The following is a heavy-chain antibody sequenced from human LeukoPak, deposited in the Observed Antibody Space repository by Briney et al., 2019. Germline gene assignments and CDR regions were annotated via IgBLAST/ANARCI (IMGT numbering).Heavy chain of an antibody. CDR1: GFTFNTYW. Sequence: GGSLRLSCAASGFTFNTYWTSWVRQAPGKGLEWVANIKQDGSERDYVDSVKGRFTISRDNAKNSLFLQMYSLRAEDTAVYYCARVRLAQRYDWKSRRKNDYYYMDVWGKGTTVTVSS. J-gene: IGHJ6*03. CDR2: IKQDGSER. CDR3: ARVRLAQRYDWKSRRKNDYYYMDV. D-gene: IGHD1-20*01. V-gene: IGHV3-7*01.